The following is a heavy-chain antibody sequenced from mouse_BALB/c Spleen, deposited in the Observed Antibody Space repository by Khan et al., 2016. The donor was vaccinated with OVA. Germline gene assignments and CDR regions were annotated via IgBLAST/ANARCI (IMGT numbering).Heavy chain of an antibody. CDR2: INYGGNN. V-gene: IGHV3-6*02. J-gene: IGHJ3*01. Sequence: QLEESGPGLVKPSQSLSLTCSVTGYSITSGYYWNCIRQFPGNTLEWMVYINYGGNNNYNPSLKNRISITRDTSKNHFFLRLNSVTAEDSATYYCARGGRWFDYWGQGTLVTVSA. CDR1: GYSITSGYY. CDR3: ARGGRWFDY.